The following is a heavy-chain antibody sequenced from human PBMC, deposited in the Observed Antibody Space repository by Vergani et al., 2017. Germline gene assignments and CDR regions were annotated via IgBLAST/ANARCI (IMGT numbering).Heavy chain of an antibody. D-gene: IGHD5-24*01. Sequence: QVQLQESGPGLVKPSETLSLTCTVSGGSISGYYWSWIRQPPGKGLEWIGEINHSGSTNYNPSLKSRVTISVDTSKNQFSLKLSSVTAADTAVYYCARVPRWLQLRYFDYWDQGTLVTVSS. V-gene: IGHV4-34*01. CDR2: INHSGST. CDR1: GGSISGYY. CDR3: ARVPRWLQLRYFDY. J-gene: IGHJ4*02.